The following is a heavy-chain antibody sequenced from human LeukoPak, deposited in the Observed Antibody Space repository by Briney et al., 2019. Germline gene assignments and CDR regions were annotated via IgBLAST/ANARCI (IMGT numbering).Heavy chain of an antibody. Sequence: DPGGSLRLSCAASGFTFSSYSMNWVRQAPGKGLEWVSYISNSDNTRYYTDSVKGRFTISRDNAKNSLYLQMNNLRAEDTGVYYCARATGYLSYFDLWGRGTLVTVSS. D-gene: IGHD3-9*01. CDR2: ISNSDNTR. V-gene: IGHV3-48*04. CDR1: GFTFSSYS. CDR3: ARATGYLSYFDL. J-gene: IGHJ2*01.